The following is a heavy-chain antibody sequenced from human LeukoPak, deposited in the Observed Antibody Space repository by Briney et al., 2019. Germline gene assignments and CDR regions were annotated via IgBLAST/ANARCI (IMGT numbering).Heavy chain of an antibody. Sequence: SETLSLTCTVSGGSISSYYWSWRRQPPGQGLEWIGYIYYSGSTNYNPSLKSRVTISVDTSKTQFSLKLSSVTAADTAVYYCARGYSSGWDAEYFQHWGQGTLVTVSS. CDR3: ARGYSSGWDAEYFQH. J-gene: IGHJ1*01. V-gene: IGHV4-59*01. CDR1: GGSISSYY. CDR2: IYYSGST. D-gene: IGHD6-19*01.